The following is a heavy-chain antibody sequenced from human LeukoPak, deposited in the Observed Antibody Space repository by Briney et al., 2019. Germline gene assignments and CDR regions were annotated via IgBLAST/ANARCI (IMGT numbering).Heavy chain of an antibody. D-gene: IGHD4-11*01. V-gene: IGHV1-69*13. CDR3: ASHYSNYGSGVQYYFDY. CDR1: GGTFSSYA. CDR2: IIPIFGTA. Sequence: VASVKVSCKASGGTFSSYAISWVRQAPGQGLEWMGGIIPIFGTANYAQKFQGRVTITADESTSTAYMELSSLRSEDTAVYYCASHYSNYGSGVQYYFDYWGQGTLVTVSS. J-gene: IGHJ4*02.